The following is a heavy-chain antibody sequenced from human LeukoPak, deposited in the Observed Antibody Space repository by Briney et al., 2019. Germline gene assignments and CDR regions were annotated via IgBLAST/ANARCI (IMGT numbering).Heavy chain of an antibody. CDR2: ISYDGSNR. V-gene: IGHV3-30*04. D-gene: IGHD2-21*02. CDR1: GFIFSSYA. J-gene: IGHJ5*01. Sequence: GGSLRLSCAASGFIFSSYAMHWVRQAPGKGLEWVAVISYDGSNRYYADSVKGRFTISRDNSKNTLYLQMNSLRAEDTAVYYCARGESSYCSGGCYFASWGQGTLVTISS. CDR3: ARGESSYCSGGCYFAS.